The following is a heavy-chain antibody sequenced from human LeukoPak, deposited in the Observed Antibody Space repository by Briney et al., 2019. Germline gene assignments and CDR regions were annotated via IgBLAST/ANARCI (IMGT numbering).Heavy chain of an antibody. CDR1: GFTFSSYG. V-gene: IGHV3-30*18. CDR2: ISYDGTNK. Sequence: GGSLRLSCAASGFTFSSYGMHWVRQAPGKGLEWVAAISYDGTNKYYVDSVKGRFTISRDNSKNTLYLQMNRPGPEDTAVYYCAKDRFSYASGNTDYWGQGTLVTVSS. CDR3: AKDRFSYASGNTDY. D-gene: IGHD3-10*01. J-gene: IGHJ4*02.